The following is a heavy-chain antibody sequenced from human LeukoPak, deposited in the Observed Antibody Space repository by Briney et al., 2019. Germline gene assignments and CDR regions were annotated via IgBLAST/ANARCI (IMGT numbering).Heavy chain of an antibody. V-gene: IGHV4-34*01. J-gene: IGHJ4*02. CDR2: INHSGST. Sequence: SETLSLTCAVYGGSFSGYYWSWIRQPPGKGLEWIGEINHSGSTNYNPSLKSRVTISVGTSKNQFSLELSSVTAADTAVYYCARGPSFDYWGQGTLVTVSS. CDR3: ARGPSFDY. CDR1: GGSFSGYY.